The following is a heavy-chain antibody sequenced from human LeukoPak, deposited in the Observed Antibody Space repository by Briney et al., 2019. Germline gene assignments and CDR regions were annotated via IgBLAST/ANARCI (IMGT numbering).Heavy chain of an antibody. Sequence: SETLSLTCTVSGASVSSGSYYWTWLRQPPGKGLEWIGYIFYSGSTNYNPSLESRVTISFDTSKNQFSLKLTSVTAADTAVYYCARDPGVTTGTYYFDSWGQGSLVTVSS. CDR1: GASVSSGSYY. J-gene: IGHJ4*02. V-gene: IGHV4-61*01. CDR3: ARDPGVTTGTYYFDS. CDR2: IFYSGST. D-gene: IGHD1-1*01.